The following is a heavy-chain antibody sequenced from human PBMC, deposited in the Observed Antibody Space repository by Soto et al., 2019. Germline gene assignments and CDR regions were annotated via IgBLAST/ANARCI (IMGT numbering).Heavy chain of an antibody. CDR3: ARDLSLVPAAMYRSYYYYGMDV. V-gene: IGHV4-61*01. CDR1: GGSVSSGSYY. J-gene: IGHJ6*02. Sequence: QVQLQESGPGLVKPSETLSLTCTVSGGSVSSGSYYWSWIRQPPGKGLEWIGYIYYSGSTNYNPSLKSRVTISVDTSKNQFSLKLSSVTAADTAVYYCARDLSLVPAAMYRSYYYYGMDVWGQGTTVTVSS. CDR2: IYYSGST. D-gene: IGHD2-2*01.